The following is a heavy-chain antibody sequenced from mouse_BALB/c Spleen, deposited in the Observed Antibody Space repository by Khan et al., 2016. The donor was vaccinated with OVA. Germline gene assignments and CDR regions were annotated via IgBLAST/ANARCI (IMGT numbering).Heavy chain of an antibody. CDR1: GFSFSSYA. CDR2: ISSGGTYT. CDR3: ARHSTYRYDFDY. J-gene: IGHJ2*01. V-gene: IGHV5-9-3*01. D-gene: IGHD2-14*01. Sequence: EVELVESGGGLVKPGGSLKLSCAASGFSFSSYAMSWVRQTPEKRLEWVATISSGGTYTYYPDSVKGRFTISRANAKNTQYLKMSRLRSEDTAMYYCARHSTYRYDFDYWGQGTTLTVSS.